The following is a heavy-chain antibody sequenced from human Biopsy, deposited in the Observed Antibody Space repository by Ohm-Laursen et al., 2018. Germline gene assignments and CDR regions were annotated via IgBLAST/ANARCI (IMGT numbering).Heavy chain of an antibody. CDR2: IITVSETA. CDR3: VAYPSSGFFENNDDFAMDV. CDR1: GGAFTNNA. V-gene: IGHV1-69*01. Sequence: GSSVKVSCKASGGAFTNNAINWVRQAPGHGLEWMGGIITVSETAGYAERFQGRVTITADVTTTTAYMDLSGLRSEDTAVYYCVAYPSSGFFENNDDFAMDVWGQGTTVIVSS. D-gene: IGHD6-19*01. J-gene: IGHJ6*02.